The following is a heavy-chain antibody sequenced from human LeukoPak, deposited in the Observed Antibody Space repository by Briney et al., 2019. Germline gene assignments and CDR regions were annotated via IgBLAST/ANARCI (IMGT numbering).Heavy chain of an antibody. CDR3: ARVAAGGWFDP. V-gene: IGHV4-59*12. CDR1: GGSISTYY. J-gene: IGHJ5*02. Sequence: SETLSLTCTVSGGSISTYYWSWIRQPPGKGLEWIGNIYHSGSTNYNPSLKSRVTISVDTSKNQFSLKLSSVTAADTAVYYCARVAAGGWFDPWGQGTLVTVSS. D-gene: IGHD6-25*01. CDR2: IYHSGST.